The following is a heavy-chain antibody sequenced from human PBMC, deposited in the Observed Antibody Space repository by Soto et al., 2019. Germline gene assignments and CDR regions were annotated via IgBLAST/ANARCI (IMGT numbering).Heavy chain of an antibody. CDR2: VIPIFGTA. D-gene: IGHD3-10*01. J-gene: IGHJ6*02. Sequence: SVKVSCKASGGTFSSYAISWVRQAPGQGLEWMGGVIPIFGTANYAQKFQGRVTITADESTSTAYMELSSLRSEDTAVYYCASXITMVRGVGYYYYGMDVWGQGTTVTVSS. V-gene: IGHV1-69*13. CDR3: ASXITMVRGVGYYYYGMDV. CDR1: GGTFSSYA.